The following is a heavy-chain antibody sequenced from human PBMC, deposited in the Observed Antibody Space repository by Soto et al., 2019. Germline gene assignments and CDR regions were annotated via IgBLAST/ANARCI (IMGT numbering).Heavy chain of an antibody. CDR3: ATLASAIAIFMDV. J-gene: IGHJ6*03. V-gene: IGHV3-72*01. Sequence: GGSLRLSCAASGFISSDYYMDWVRQAPGKGLEWVGRSRNKANSYTTEYAASVKGRFSIARDDSKNSLYLQMDSLKSEDTAVYYCATLASAIAIFMDVWGKGTTVTVSS. D-gene: IGHD2-21*01. CDR1: GFISSDYY. CDR2: SRNKANSYTT.